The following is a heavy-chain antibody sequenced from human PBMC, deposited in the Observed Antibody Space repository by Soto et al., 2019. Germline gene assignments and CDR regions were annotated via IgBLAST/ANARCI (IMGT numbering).Heavy chain of an antibody. CDR2: IYHSGST. J-gene: IGHJ4*02. CDR1: GGSIISGGYS. D-gene: IGHD6-19*01. Sequence: QLQLQESGSGLVKPSQTLSLTCAVSGGSIISGGYSWSWIRQPPGKGLEWIGYIYHSGSTYYNPSLNSRVTISVDRSKNQFSLKLSSGTSADTAVYYCARAGGLGAVAADYWGQGTLVTVSS. V-gene: IGHV4-30-2*01. CDR3: ARAGGLGAVAADY.